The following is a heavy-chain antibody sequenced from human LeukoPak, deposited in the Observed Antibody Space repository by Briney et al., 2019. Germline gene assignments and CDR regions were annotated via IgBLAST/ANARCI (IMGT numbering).Heavy chain of an antibody. J-gene: IGHJ4*02. CDR3: ARHLVVVATLFDY. V-gene: IGHV4-4*02. Sequence: SETLSLTCAVSGGSISSSNWWSWVRQPPGKGLEWIGEIYHSGSTNYNPSLKSRVTISVDTSKNQFSLKLSSVTAADTAVYYCARHLVVVATLFDYWGQGTLVTVSS. CDR2: IYHSGST. D-gene: IGHD5-12*01. CDR1: GGSISSSNW.